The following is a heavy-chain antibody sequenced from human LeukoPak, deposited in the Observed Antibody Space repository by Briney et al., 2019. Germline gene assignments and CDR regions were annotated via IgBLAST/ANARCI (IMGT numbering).Heavy chain of an antibody. J-gene: IGHJ3*02. V-gene: IGHV4-59*01. Sequence: SETQSLTCTVSGGSISSYYWSWIRQPPGKGLEWIGYIYYSGSTNYNPSLKSRVTISVDTSKNQFSLKLSSVTAADTAVYYCARFSGNYYDSSGYYNPSDAFDIWGQGTMVTVSS. CDR1: GGSISSYY. CDR2: IYYSGST. D-gene: IGHD3-22*01. CDR3: ARFSGNYYDSSGYYNPSDAFDI.